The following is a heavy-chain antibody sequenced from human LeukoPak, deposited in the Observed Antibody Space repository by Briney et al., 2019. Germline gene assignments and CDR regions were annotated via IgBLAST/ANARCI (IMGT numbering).Heavy chain of an antibody. CDR2: INPNSGST. CDR1: GFTFSDFF. CDR3: ARGGRQLWQSYFDD. V-gene: IGHV1-46*01. D-gene: IGHD5-18*01. Sequence: GASVKVSCKASGFTFSDFFLNWVRQAPGQGLEWMGIINPNSGSTDYPQKFQGGLTMTGDMSTSTFYMELSSLTSEDTAIYYCARGGRQLWQSYFDDWGQGTLVTVSS. J-gene: IGHJ4*03.